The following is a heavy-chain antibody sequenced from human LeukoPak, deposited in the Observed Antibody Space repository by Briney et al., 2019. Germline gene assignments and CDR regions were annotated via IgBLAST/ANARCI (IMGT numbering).Heavy chain of an antibody. CDR2: FYISGGT. CDR1: GGSFRGYY. J-gene: IGHJ3*02. CDR3: ASLGGFAI. V-gene: IGHV4-59*10. Sequence: PSETLSLTCAVYGGSFRGYYWNWIRQPAGKGLEWIGRFYISGGTNYNPSLKSRVTISVDTSKNQFSLKLTSVTAADTAVYYCASLGGFAIWGQGTVVTVSS.